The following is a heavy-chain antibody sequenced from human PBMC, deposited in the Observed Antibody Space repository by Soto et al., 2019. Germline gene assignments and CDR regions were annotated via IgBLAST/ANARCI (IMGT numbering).Heavy chain of an antibody. Sequence: EVQLLESGGGLVQPGESLRLSCAASGFTFSNYAMSWVRQAPGKGLEWVSSIRDSSRDTSYADSAKGRFTISRDNSKNTLYLQMYSLRGEDTAVYYCASRGRYYGMDVWGQGTTVTVSS. V-gene: IGHV3-23*01. CDR2: IRDSSRDT. J-gene: IGHJ6*02. D-gene: IGHD3-10*01. CDR3: ASRGRYYGMDV. CDR1: GFTFSNYA.